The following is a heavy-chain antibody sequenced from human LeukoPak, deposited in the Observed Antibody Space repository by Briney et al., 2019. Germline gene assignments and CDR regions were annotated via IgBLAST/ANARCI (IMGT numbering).Heavy chain of an antibody. J-gene: IGHJ4*02. V-gene: IGHV4-31*03. CDR2: IYYSGST. Sequence: PSETLSLTCTVSGGSISSGGYYWSWIRQHPGKGLEWIGYIYYSGSTYYNPSLKSRVTISVDTSKNQFSLKLSSVTAADTAVYYCARGGHYDSSGYYPGLGWFLPGPCDYWGQGTLVTVSS. CDR1: GGSISSGGYY. D-gene: IGHD3-22*01. CDR3: ARGGHYDSSGYYPGLGWFLPGPCDY.